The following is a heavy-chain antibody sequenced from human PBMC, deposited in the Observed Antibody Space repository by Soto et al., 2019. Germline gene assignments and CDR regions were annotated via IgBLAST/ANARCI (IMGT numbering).Heavy chain of an antibody. CDR3: AREYSGYDWFWFDP. D-gene: IGHD5-12*01. Sequence: ASVKVSCKASGYTFTSYGISWVRQAPGQGLEWMGWISAYNGNTNYAQKLQGRVTMTTDTSTSTAYMEMRSLRSDDTAVYYCAREYSGYDWFWFDPWGQGTLVTVS. V-gene: IGHV1-18*01. CDR2: ISAYNGNT. J-gene: IGHJ5*02. CDR1: GYTFTSYG.